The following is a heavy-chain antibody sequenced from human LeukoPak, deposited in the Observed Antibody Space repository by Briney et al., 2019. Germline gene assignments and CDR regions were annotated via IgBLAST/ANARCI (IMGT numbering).Heavy chain of an antibody. CDR1: GGTFSSYA. CDR2: ISAYNGNT. V-gene: IGHV1-18*01. CDR3: ARREGNWFDP. J-gene: IGHJ5*02. Sequence: ASVKVSCKASGGTFSSYAISWVRQAPGQGLEWMGWISAYNGNTNYAQKLQGRVTMTTDTSTSTAYMELRSLRSDDTAVYYCARREGNWFDPWGQGTLVTVSS.